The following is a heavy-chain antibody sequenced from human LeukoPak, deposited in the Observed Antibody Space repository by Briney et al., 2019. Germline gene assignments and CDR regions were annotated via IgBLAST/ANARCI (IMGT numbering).Heavy chain of an antibody. CDR1: GGSISSYY. Sequence: PSETLSLTCTVSGGSISSYYWSWIRQPAGKGLEWIGHIYTSGSTNYNPSLKSRVTMSVDTSKNQFSLKLSSVTAADTAVYYCARDGYSSSWYLFDYWGQGTLVTVSS. CDR2: IYTSGST. J-gene: IGHJ4*02. CDR3: ARDGYSSSWYLFDY. D-gene: IGHD6-13*01. V-gene: IGHV4-4*07.